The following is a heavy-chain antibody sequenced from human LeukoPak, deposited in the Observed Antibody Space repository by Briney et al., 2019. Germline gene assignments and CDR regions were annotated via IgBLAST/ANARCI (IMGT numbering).Heavy chain of an antibody. CDR2: IKSKTGGGTT. D-gene: IGHD2-2*01. Sequence: GGSLRLSCAASGFTFSNAWMSWVRQAPGKGLEWVGRIKSKTGGGTTDYAAPVKGRFTISRDDSKNTLYLQMNSLKTEDTAVYYCTTQLGYCSSTSCVRTPDFDYWGQGTLVTVSS. V-gene: IGHV3-15*01. J-gene: IGHJ4*02. CDR3: TTQLGYCSSTSCVRTPDFDY. CDR1: GFTFSNAW.